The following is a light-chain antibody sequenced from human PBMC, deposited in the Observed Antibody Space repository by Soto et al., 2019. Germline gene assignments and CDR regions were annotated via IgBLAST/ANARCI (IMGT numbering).Light chain of an antibody. CDR2: AAS. CDR3: QQSYRTPIT. J-gene: IGKJ5*01. Sequence: IHITQSPSSLSASVGDRVTITCRASQSISSYLNWYQQKPGKAPKLLIYAASSLQSGVPSRFSGSGSGTDFTLTISSLQPEDFATYYCQQSYRTPITFGQGTGLENK. CDR1: QSISSY. V-gene: IGKV1-39*01.